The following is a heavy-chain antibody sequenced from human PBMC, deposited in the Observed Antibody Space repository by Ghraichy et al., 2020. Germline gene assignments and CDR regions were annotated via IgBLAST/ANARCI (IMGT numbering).Heavy chain of an antibody. D-gene: IGHD2-21*02. J-gene: IGHJ3*01. CDR1: GFIFSDYW. V-gene: IGHV3-7*03. CDR3: ARKGGVVTGRTQDAFDL. Sequence: GGSLRLSCAASGFIFSDYWMSWVRQAPGRGLEWVANMNEDGSEKYYVDSVKGRFTVSRDNAKNSLYLQMNSLRAEDAAIYYCARKGGVVTGRTQDAFDLWGQGTMVTVSP. CDR2: MNEDGSEK.